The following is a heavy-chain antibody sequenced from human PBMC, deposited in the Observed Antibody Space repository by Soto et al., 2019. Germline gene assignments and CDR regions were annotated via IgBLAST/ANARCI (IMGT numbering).Heavy chain of an antibody. CDR3: ARKDKPNGPWDY. D-gene: IGHD2-8*01. J-gene: IGHJ4*02. V-gene: IGHV2-70*11. CDR2: IDWDDDK. Sequence: SGPTLVNPTQTLTLTCTFSGFSLSTSGMCVSWIRQPPGKALEWLARIDWDDDKYYSTPLKTRLTISKDTSKNQVVLTMTNMDPVDTATYYCARKDKPNGPWDYWGQGTLVTVSS. CDR1: GFSLSTSGMC.